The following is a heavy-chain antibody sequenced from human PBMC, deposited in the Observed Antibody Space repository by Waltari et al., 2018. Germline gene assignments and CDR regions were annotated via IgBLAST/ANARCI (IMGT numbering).Heavy chain of an antibody. CDR2: IYPGDSDT. CDR3: ARLQDLDGSYYYYGMDV. D-gene: IGHD1-26*01. CDR1: GYSFTSYW. V-gene: IGHV5-51*01. J-gene: IGHJ6*02. Sequence: EVQLVQSGAEVKKPGESLKIPCKGSGYSFTSYWIGWVRQMPGKGLEWMGIIYPGDSDTRYSPSFQGQVTISADKSISTAYLQWSSLKASDTAMYYCARLQDLDGSYYYYGMDVWGQGTTVTVSS.